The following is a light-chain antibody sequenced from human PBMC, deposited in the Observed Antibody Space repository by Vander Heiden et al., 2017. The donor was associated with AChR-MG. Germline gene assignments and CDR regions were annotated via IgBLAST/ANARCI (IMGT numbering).Light chain of an antibody. CDR3: LVYFGADWL. J-gene: IGLJ3*02. CDR1: TGPVNSNYY. V-gene: IGLV7-43*01. CDR2: FTS. Sequence: QTVVTQEPSLTVSPGGTVTLTCASSTGPVNSNYYAEGFQQKPGQAPRALIYFTSNKFSWTPARFSGSLLGGKAALTLSGVQPEDEAEYYCLVYFGADWLFGGGTKLTVL.